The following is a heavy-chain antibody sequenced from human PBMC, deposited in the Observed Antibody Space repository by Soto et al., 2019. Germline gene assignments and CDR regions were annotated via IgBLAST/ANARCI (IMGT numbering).Heavy chain of an antibody. CDR2: ISSGGSTI. D-gene: IGHD5-18*01. J-gene: IGHJ4*02. Sequence: PGGSLRLSCAASGFTFSDYSMSWIRQAPGKGLEWVSYISSGGSTIYYADSMKGRFTISRDNAKNSLYLQMNSLRAEDTAVYYCAKGYSYGRPFDYWGQGTLVTVSS. V-gene: IGHV3-11*01. CDR1: GFTFSDYS. CDR3: AKGYSYGRPFDY.